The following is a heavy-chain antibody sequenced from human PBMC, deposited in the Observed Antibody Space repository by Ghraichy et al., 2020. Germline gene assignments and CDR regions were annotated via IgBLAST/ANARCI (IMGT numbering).Heavy chain of an antibody. V-gene: IGHV4-39*01. CDR3: ARHAYGSVPYNWFDP. CDR2: IYYSGST. D-gene: IGHD3-10*01. J-gene: IGHJ5*02. Sequence: NPSLTCTVSGGSISSSSYYWGWIRQPPGKGLEWIGSIYYSGSTYYSTSLKSRVTISVDTSKNQFSLKLSSVTAADTAVYYCARHAYGSVPYNWFDPWGQGTLVTVSS. CDR1: GGSISSSSYY.